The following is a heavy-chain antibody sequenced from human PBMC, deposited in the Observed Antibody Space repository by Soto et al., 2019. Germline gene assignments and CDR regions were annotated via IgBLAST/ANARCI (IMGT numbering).Heavy chain of an antibody. D-gene: IGHD5-12*01. CDR2: ISYDGTKK. Sequence: QVQLLESGGAVVQPGGSLRLSCAVSGFNLTDYAMHWVRQAPGKGLDWVGLISYDGTKKNYADSVRGRFIISRDNSKNTLFLQMNSLTAEDTAVYYCARDIEATSDEVSPLRRSNWGQGTVVAVST. J-gene: IGHJ4*02. CDR1: GFNLTDYA. V-gene: IGHV3-30*04. CDR3: ARDIEATSDEVSPLRRSN.